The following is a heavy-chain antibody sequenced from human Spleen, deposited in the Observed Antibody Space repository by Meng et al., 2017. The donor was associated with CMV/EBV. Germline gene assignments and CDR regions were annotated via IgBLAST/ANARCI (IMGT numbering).Heavy chain of an antibody. D-gene: IGHD3-10*01. Sequence: GESLKISCAASGFTFRSYSMNWVRQAQGKGLEWVSSISSSSSYIYYADSVKGRFTSSRDNAKNSLYLQMNSLRAEDTAVYYCARLPSYYYGSGSPCFDYWGQGTLVTVSS. J-gene: IGHJ4*02. CDR2: ISSSSSYI. V-gene: IGHV3-21*01. CDR1: GFTFRSYS. CDR3: ARLPSYYYGSGSPCFDY.